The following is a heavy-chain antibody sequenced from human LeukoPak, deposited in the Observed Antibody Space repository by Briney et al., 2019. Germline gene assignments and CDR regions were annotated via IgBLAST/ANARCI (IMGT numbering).Heavy chain of an antibody. D-gene: IGHD3-9*01. CDR1: GFTFSSYG. CDR3: ARALRYFDWLANAYYYYYYGMDV. V-gene: IGHV3-33*01. Sequence: GGSLRLSCAASGFTFSSYGMHWVRQAPGKGLEGVAVIWYDGSNKYYADSVKGRFTISRDNSKNTLYLQMNSLRAEDTAVYYCARALRYFDWLANAYYYYYYGMDVWGQGTTVTVSS. J-gene: IGHJ6*02. CDR2: IWYDGSNK.